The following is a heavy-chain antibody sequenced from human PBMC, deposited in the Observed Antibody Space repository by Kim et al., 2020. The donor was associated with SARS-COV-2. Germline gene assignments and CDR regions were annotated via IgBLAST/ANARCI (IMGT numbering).Heavy chain of an antibody. D-gene: IGHD3-10*01. V-gene: IGHV4-59*01. J-gene: IGHJ4*02. Sequence: NPARKSRVTIAVDTSKNQCSLKLSSVTAADTAVYYCGRDYKNYYASGSFVYWGQGTLVTVSS. CDR3: GRDYKNYYASGSFVY.